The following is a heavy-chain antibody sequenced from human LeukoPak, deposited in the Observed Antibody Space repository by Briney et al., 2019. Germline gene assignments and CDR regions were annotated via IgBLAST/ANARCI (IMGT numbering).Heavy chain of an antibody. CDR1: GFTFSGYS. J-gene: IGHJ4*02. CDR3: AKPTSPYYYDSSGYDY. V-gene: IGHV3-21*04. CDR2: FGTRSTSI. D-gene: IGHD3-22*01. Sequence: PGGSLRLSCTASGFTFSGYSMNWIRQAPGKGLEWVSSFGTRSTSIYHAGSVKGRFAISRDNSKNTLYLQMNSLRAEDTAVYYCAKPTSPYYYDSSGYDYWGQGTLVTVSS.